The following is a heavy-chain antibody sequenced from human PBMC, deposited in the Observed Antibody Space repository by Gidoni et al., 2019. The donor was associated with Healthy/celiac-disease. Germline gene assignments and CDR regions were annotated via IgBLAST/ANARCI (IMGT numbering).Heavy chain of an antibody. CDR2: IYYSGST. CDR3: ARLTGAAGLDY. Sequence: QVQLQESGPGLVKPSETLSLTCPVSGGSISSYYWSWIRQPPGKGLEWIGYIYYSGSTNYNPSLKSRVTISVDTSKNQFSLKLSSVTAADTAVYYCARLTGAAGLDYWGQGTLVTVSS. V-gene: IGHV4-59*01. CDR1: GGSISSYY. D-gene: IGHD6-13*01. J-gene: IGHJ4*02.